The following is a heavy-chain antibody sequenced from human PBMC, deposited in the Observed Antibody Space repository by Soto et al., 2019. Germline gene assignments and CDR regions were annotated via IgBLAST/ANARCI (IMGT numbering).Heavy chain of an antibody. CDR1: GGTFSSYA. Sequence: SVKVSCKASGGTFSSYAINWVRQAPGQGLEWMGGIIPIFGTANYAQKFQGRVTLTADKSTSTAYMELSSLRSEDTAVYYCARAGYCSGGSCAWGQGTLVTV. D-gene: IGHD2-15*01. V-gene: IGHV1-69*06. CDR2: IIPIFGTA. J-gene: IGHJ4*02. CDR3: ARAGYCSGGSCA.